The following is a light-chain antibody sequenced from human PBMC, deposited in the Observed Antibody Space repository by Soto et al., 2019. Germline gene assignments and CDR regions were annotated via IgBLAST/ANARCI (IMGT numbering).Light chain of an antibody. Sequence: QSALTQPASVSGSPGQSIAVSCTGTSSDVGNYNLVSWYQQHPGKAPKLLIYEDNKRPSGISNRFSGSKSGNTASLTIAGLQTEDEADYYCCSYADTSTYVFGTGTKVTVL. J-gene: IGLJ1*01. V-gene: IGLV2-23*01. CDR2: EDN. CDR1: SSDVGNYNL. CDR3: CSYADTSTYV.